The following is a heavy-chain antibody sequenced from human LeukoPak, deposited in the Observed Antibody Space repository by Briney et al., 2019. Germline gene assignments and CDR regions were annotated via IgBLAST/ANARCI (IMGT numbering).Heavy chain of an antibody. Sequence: GSLRLSCAASGFTFSTYAMSWVRQAPGKGLEWVSGISGSGGSTYYADSVKGRFTISRDNSKNTLYLQMNSLRAEDTAVYYCAKRYCTSTKCCQLDYWGQGTLVTVSS. D-gene: IGHD2-2*01. CDR3: AKRYCTSTKCCQLDY. CDR2: ISGSGGST. J-gene: IGHJ4*02. V-gene: IGHV3-23*01. CDR1: GFTFSTYA.